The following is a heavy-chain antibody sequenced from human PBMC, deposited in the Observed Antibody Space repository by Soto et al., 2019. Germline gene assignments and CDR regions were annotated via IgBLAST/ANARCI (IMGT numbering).Heavy chain of an antibody. Sequence: QVQLQQWGAGLLKPSETLSLTCAVYGGSFSGYYWSWIRQPPGKGLEWIGEINHSGSTNYNPSLKSRLTISVATSKNQFSLKLSSVTAADTAVYYCARSSSGWYGLDPWGQGTLVTVSS. V-gene: IGHV4-34*01. J-gene: IGHJ5*02. CDR2: INHSGST. CDR3: ARSSSGWYGLDP. CDR1: GGSFSGYY. D-gene: IGHD6-19*01.